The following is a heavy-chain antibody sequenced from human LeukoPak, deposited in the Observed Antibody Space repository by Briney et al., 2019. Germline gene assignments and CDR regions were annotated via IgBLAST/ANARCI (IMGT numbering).Heavy chain of an antibody. Sequence: SETLSLACTVSGGSISSSSYYWGWIRQPPGKGLEWIGSIYYDGSTYYNPSLKSRVTISVDTSKNQFSLKLSSVTAADTAVYYCARDRGMVREKMDAFDIWGQGTMVTVSS. CDR3: ARDRGMVREKMDAFDI. D-gene: IGHD3-10*01. CDR2: IYYDGST. J-gene: IGHJ3*02. V-gene: IGHV4-39*07. CDR1: GGSISSSSYY.